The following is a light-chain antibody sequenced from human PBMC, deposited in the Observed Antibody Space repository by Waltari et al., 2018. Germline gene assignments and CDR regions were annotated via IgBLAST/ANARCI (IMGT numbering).Light chain of an antibody. V-gene: IGKV4-1*01. CDR3: QQYYSTPYT. CDR2: WAS. Sequence: DIVMTQSPDYLAVSLGERTSINCKASQSVLYSSDDKNYLAWYRQKPGQPPNLLIYWASTRESGVPGRFSGSGSGTDFTLTISSLQAEDVAVYYCQQYYSTPYTFGQGTKLEIK. J-gene: IGKJ2*01. CDR1: QSVLYSSDDKNY.